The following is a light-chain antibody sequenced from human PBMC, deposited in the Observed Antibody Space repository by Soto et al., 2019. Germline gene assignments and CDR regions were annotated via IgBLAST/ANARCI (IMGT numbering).Light chain of an antibody. CDR3: QQYNNWSPWT. V-gene: IGKV3-15*01. J-gene: IGKJ1*01. CDR2: DAS. Sequence: VMTQSPATLSVSPGERATLSCRASQSISNNLAWYQQRPGQAPRLLIYDASTRATGVPARFSGGGSGTDSTLTISGLQSEDFAVYYCQQYNNWSPWTFGQGTEVEIK. CDR1: QSISNN.